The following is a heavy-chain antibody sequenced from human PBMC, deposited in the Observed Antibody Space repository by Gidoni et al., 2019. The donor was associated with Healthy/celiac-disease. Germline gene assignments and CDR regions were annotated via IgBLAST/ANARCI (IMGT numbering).Heavy chain of an antibody. Sequence: EVQLVQSGAEERKNGGNERKGCKGGGYSFTSYWNGWVRQMPGKCLEWRGRIDPRDSYTHYSPSFHGHVTISADKSISTAFLQWCSLKASDTAMYYCATLYTITSPFFDYWGQGTLVTVSS. V-gene: IGHV5-10-1*01. J-gene: IGHJ4*02. CDR2: IDPRDSYT. D-gene: IGHD5-12*01. CDR1: GYSFTSYW. CDR3: ATLYTITSPFFDY.